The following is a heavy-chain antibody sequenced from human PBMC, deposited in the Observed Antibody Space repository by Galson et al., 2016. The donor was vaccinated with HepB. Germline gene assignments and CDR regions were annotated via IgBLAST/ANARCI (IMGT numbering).Heavy chain of an antibody. V-gene: IGHV4-59*01. D-gene: IGHD3-22*01. Sequence: ETLSLTCTVSGDSISSDYWSWIRQPPGKGLEWIGYIYYSGSTNYNPSLKSRVTISVDTSKNQFSLKLNSVTAADTAVYYCARGDYDTRGYTMTFDYWGQGTLVTVLS. CDR1: GDSISSDY. J-gene: IGHJ4*02. CDR2: IYYSGST. CDR3: ARGDYDTRGYTMTFDY.